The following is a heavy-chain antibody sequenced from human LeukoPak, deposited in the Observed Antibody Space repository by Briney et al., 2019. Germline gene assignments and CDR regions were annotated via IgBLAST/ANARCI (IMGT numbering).Heavy chain of an antibody. D-gene: IGHD3-10*01. CDR2: IKQDGSEK. CDR1: GFTFRSYW. J-gene: IGHJ6*03. CDR3: ARDPAGSGPYYYYYYMDV. V-gene: IGHV3-7*01. Sequence: GGSLRLSCAASGFTFRSYWMSWVRQAPGKGLEWVANIKQDGSEKYYVDSVKGRFTISRDSAKNSLYLQMNSLRAEDTAVYYCARDPAGSGPYYYYYYMDVWGKGTTVTISS.